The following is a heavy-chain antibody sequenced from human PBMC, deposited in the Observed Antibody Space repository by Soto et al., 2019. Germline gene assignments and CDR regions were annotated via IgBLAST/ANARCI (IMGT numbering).Heavy chain of an antibody. V-gene: IGHV3-48*03. CDR1: GFTFSSYE. CDR3: ARGYRGVLFITQPFDY. Sequence: GGYLRVSCAASGFTFSSYEMNWVRQAPGKGLEWVSYISSSGSTIYYADSVKGRFTISRDNAKNSLYLQMNSLRAEDTAVYYCARGYRGVLFITQPFDYWGQGTPFTVAS. D-gene: IGHD3-22*01. J-gene: IGHJ4*02. CDR2: ISSSGSTI.